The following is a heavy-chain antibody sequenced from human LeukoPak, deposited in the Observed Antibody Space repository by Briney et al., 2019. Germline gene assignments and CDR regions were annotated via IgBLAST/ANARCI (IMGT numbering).Heavy chain of an antibody. CDR1: GFTFSSYW. CDR3: ARDSPERGYSYGPLDNYFDY. D-gene: IGHD5-18*01. Sequence: GGSLRLSCTASGFTFSSYWMSWVRQAPGKGLEWVANIKQDGSEKYYGDPVKGRFTISRDNAKNSLYLQMNSLRAEDTAVYYCARDSPERGYSYGPLDNYFDYWGQGALVTVSS. V-gene: IGHV3-7*01. J-gene: IGHJ4*02. CDR2: IKQDGSEK.